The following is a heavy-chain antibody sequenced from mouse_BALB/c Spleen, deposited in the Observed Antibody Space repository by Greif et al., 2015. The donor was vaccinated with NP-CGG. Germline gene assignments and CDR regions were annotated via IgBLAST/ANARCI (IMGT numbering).Heavy chain of an antibody. D-gene: IGHD2-1*01. CDR3: ATPYGNYDAMDY. Sequence: ESGPGLVKPSQSLSLTCSVTGYSITSGYYWNWIRQFPGNKLEWMGYISYDGSNNYNPSLKNRISITRDTSKNQFFLKLNSVTTEDTATYYCATPYGNYDAMDYWGQGTSVTVSS. V-gene: IGHV3-6*02. J-gene: IGHJ4*01. CDR2: ISYDGSN. CDR1: GYSITSGYY.